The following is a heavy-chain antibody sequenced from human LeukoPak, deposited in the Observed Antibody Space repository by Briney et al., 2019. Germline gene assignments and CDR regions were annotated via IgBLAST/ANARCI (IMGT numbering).Heavy chain of an antibody. J-gene: IGHJ6*03. Sequence: ASVTVSCKASGYTFTSYDINWVRQATGQGLEWMGWMNPNSGNTGYAQKFQGRVTMTRNTSISTAYMELSSLRSEDTAVYYCARGHSGYDYYYYYYMDVWGKGTTVTISS. CDR2: MNPNSGNT. CDR3: ARGHSGYDYYYYYYMDV. CDR1: GYTFTSYD. V-gene: IGHV1-8*01. D-gene: IGHD5-12*01.